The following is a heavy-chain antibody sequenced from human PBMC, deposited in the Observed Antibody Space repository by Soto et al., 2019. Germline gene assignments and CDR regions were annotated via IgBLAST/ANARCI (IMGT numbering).Heavy chain of an antibody. CDR2: IKQDGSEK. V-gene: IGHV3-7*03. J-gene: IGHJ4*02. CDR3: ARDQREYSSSSDY. CDR1: GFTFSSYW. D-gene: IGHD6-6*01. Sequence: GGSLRLSCAASGFTFSSYWMSWVRHAPGKGLEWVANIKQDGSEKYYVDSVKGRFTISRDNAKNSLYLQMNSLRAEDTAVYYCARDQREYSSSSDYWGQGTLVTVSS.